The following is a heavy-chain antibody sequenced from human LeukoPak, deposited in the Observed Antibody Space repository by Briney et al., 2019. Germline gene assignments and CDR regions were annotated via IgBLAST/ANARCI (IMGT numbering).Heavy chain of an antibody. CDR2: INHSGST. CDR1: GGSFSGYY. D-gene: IGHD6-25*01. V-gene: IGHV4-34*01. Sequence: SQTLSLTCAVYGGSFSGYYWSWIRQPPGKGLEWVGEINHSGSTNYNPSLKSRVTISVDTTKHQFSLKLSSVAAADTAVYYCASAGAAQKYYFDYWGQGTLVTVSS. CDR3: ASAGAAQKYYFDY. J-gene: IGHJ4*02.